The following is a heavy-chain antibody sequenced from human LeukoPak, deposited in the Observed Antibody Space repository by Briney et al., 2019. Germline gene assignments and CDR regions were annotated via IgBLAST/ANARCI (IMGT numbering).Heavy chain of an antibody. CDR2: IYSGGST. D-gene: IGHD3-10*01. CDR1: GLTISNNF. V-gene: IGHV3-66*01. J-gene: IGHJ1*01. Sequence: GGSLRLSCAASGLTISNNFMGWVRQAPGQGLELVSLIYSGGSTYSADSVKGRFTISRDNSKNTLHLQMNSLRAEDTAVYYCARDTDYYGSGRHGYFDHWGQGTLVTVSS. CDR3: ARDTDYYGSGRHGYFDH.